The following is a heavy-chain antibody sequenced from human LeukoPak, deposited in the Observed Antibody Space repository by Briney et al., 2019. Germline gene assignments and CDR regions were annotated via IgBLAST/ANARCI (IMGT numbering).Heavy chain of an antibody. V-gene: IGHV3-23*01. D-gene: IGHD5-12*01. CDR2: ISGSGGST. CDR3: AKGGYVFGY. J-gene: IGHJ4*02. CDR1: GFTLSNYG. Sequence: GGSLRLSCAASGFTLSNYGMSWVRQAPGKGLEWVSAISGSGGSTYYADSVKGRFTISRDNCKNTLYLQMNSLRAEDTAVYYCAKGGYVFGYWGQGTLVTVSS.